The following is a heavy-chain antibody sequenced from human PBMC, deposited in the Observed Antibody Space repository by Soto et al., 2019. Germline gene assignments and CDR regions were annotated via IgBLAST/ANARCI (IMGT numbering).Heavy chain of an antibody. CDR2: TYYRSKWYN. D-gene: IGHD1-26*01. Sequence: PSQTLSLPCAISGDSVSSNSAAWNWIRQSPSRGLEWLGRTYYRSKWYNDYAVSVKSRITINPDTSKNQFSLQLNSVTPEDTAVYYCARVILSVGPRFYYYYGMDVWGQGTTVTVSS. CDR1: GDSVSSNSAA. V-gene: IGHV6-1*01. J-gene: IGHJ6*02. CDR3: ARVILSVGPRFYYYYGMDV.